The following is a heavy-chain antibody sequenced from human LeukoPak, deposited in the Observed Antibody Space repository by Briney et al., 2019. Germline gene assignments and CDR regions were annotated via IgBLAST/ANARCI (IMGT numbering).Heavy chain of an antibody. D-gene: IGHD6-19*01. J-gene: IGHJ4*02. V-gene: IGHV3-23*01. CDR3: AKDFWAYSSGWFPFDY. CDR1: GFTFSSYA. Sequence: GGSLRLSCAASGFTFSSYAMSWVRQAPGKGLEWVSAISGSGGSTYYADSVKGRFTISRDNSKNTLYLQMNSLRAEDTAVYYCAKDFWAYSSGWFPFDYWGQGTLVTVSS. CDR2: ISGSGGST.